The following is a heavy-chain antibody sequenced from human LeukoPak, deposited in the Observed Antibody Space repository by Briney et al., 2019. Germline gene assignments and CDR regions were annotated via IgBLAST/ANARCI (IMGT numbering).Heavy chain of an antibody. CDR2: IYPGDSDT. D-gene: IGHD6-13*01. CDR3: ARPVSSSWLYFDY. CDR1: GYSFTSYW. J-gene: IGHJ4*02. V-gene: IGHV5-51*01. Sequence: GESLKISCKGSGYSFTSYWTGWVRQMPGKGLEWMGIIYPGDSDTRYSPSFQGQVTISADKSISTAYLQWSSLKASDTAMYYCARPVSSSWLYFDYWGQGTLVTVSS.